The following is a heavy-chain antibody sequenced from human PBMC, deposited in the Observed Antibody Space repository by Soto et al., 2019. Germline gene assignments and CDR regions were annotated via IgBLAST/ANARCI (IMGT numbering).Heavy chain of an antibody. V-gene: IGHV3-30-3*01. Sequence: ESGGGVVQPGRSLRLSCAASGFTFSSYAMHWVRQAPGKGLEWVALISYDGSDKYYADSVKGRFTISRDNSKNTLYVQMNRLRAEDTAVYYCARADCSGGSCYTPFDYWGQGTLVTVSS. D-gene: IGHD2-15*01. J-gene: IGHJ4*02. CDR3: ARADCSGGSCYTPFDY. CDR1: GFTFSSYA. CDR2: ISYDGSDK.